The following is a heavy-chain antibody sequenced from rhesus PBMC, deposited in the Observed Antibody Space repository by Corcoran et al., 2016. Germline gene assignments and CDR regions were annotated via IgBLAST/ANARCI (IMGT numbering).Heavy chain of an antibody. V-gene: IGHV4S10*01. D-gene: IGHD2-2*01. J-gene: IGHJ4*01. Sequence: QLQLQESGPGLVKPSETLSLTCAVSGGSISDRYRWSWIRQPPGKGLEWIGYIYRSSTSTNYNPSLKSRISISKDTSKNQFSLKLSSVTAADTAVYYCARDRIYYYFDYWVQGVLVTVSS. CDR3: ARDRIYYYFDY. CDR2: IYRSSTST. CDR1: GGSISDRYR.